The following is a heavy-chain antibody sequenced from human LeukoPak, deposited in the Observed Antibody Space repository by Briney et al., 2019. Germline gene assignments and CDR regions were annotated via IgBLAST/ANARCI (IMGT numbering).Heavy chain of an antibody. V-gene: IGHV3-74*01. CDR1: GFSFSNHW. D-gene: IGHD1-26*01. Sequence: GGSRRLSCAASGFSFSNHWMHWVRQAPGKGLVWVSRLNTDGSSTSYADSVKGRFIISRDNAKNTLYLQMNSLRAEDTAVYYCARETNSGSSDWGQGTLVTVSS. CDR2: LNTDGSST. J-gene: IGHJ4*02. CDR3: ARETNSGSSD.